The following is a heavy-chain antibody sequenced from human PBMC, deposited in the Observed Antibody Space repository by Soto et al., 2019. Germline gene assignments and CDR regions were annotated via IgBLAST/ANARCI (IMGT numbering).Heavy chain of an antibody. V-gene: IGHV3-21*01. D-gene: IGHD2-2*01. CDR2: ITSSSSYI. Sequence: GGSLKLSCAASGFTFISYSWNWVPQLPWKGLEWVSSITSSSSYIYYAGSVKGRFTISRDNAKNSLYLQLNSLRAEDTAVYYCARDSYCSSTSCYADAFDIWGQGTMVTVSS. J-gene: IGHJ3*02. CDR1: GFTFISYS. CDR3: ARDSYCSSTSCYADAFDI.